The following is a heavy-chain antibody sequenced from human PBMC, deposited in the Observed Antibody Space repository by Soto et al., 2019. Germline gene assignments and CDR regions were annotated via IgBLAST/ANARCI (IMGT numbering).Heavy chain of an antibody. V-gene: IGHV3-15*07. J-gene: IGHJ4*02. CDR3: TTDYYDSSGYYSLHY. Sequence: EVQLVESGGGLVKPGGSLRLSCAASGFTFSNAWMNWVRQAPGKGLEWVGRIKSKTDGGTTDYAAPVKGRVTISRDDSKNTLYLQMNSLKTEDTAVYYCTTDYYDSSGYYSLHYWGQGTLVTVSS. CDR1: GFTFSNAW. D-gene: IGHD3-22*01. CDR2: IKSKTDGGTT.